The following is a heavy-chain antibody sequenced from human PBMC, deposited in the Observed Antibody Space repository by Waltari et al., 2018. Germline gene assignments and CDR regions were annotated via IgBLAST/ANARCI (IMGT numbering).Heavy chain of an antibody. D-gene: IGHD6-6*01. J-gene: IGHJ6*02. Sequence: QVQLVQSGAEVKKPGSSVKVSCKASGGTFSSYAISWVRQAPGQGLEWMGGISPIFGTANYAQKFQCRVTITADESTSTAYMELSSLRSEDTAVYYCARDGLSIAAPGGGYGMDVWGQGTTVTVSS. V-gene: IGHV1-69*01. CDR3: ARDGLSIAAPGGGYGMDV. CDR1: GGTFSSYA. CDR2: ISPIFGTA.